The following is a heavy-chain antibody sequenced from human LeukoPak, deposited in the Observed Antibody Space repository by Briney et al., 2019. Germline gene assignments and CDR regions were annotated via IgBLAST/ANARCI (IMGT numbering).Heavy chain of an antibody. D-gene: IGHD6-13*01. CDR1: GFTFSSYA. Sequence: GGSLRLSCAASGFTFSSYAMSWVRQAPGKGLEWVGRIKSKTDGGTTDYAAPVKGRFTISRDDSKNTLYLQMNSLKTEDTAVYYCTTDLWQLDDFDYWGQGTLVTVSS. V-gene: IGHV3-15*01. J-gene: IGHJ4*02. CDR2: IKSKTDGGTT. CDR3: TTDLWQLDDFDY.